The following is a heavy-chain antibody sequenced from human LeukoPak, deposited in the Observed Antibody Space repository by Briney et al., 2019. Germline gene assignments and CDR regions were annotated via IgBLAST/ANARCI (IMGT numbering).Heavy chain of an antibody. D-gene: IGHD1-20*01. CDR1: GGSFSGYY. V-gene: IGHV3-7*01. CDR3: ARDPPITFFDY. Sequence: QSSETLSLTCAVYGGSFSGYYWSWVRQAPGKGLEWVANIKQDGSEKYYVDSVKGRFTISRNNAKNSLYLQMNSLRAEDTAVYYCARDPPITFFDYWGQGTLVTVSS. J-gene: IGHJ4*02. CDR2: IKQDGSEK.